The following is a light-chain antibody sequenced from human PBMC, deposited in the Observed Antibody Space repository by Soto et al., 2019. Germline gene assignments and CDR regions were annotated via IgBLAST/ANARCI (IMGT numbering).Light chain of an antibody. Sequence: QSVLTQPASVSGSPGQSITISCTGTSSDVGGYNHVSWYQHSPGKAPKLILFAVSDRPSGVSHRFSGSKSGNTASLTISGLQAEDESDYYCCSYTSLSTVVFGGGTKVTVL. J-gene: IGLJ2*01. V-gene: IGLV2-14*01. CDR3: CSYTSLSTVV. CDR1: SSDVGGYNH. CDR2: AVS.